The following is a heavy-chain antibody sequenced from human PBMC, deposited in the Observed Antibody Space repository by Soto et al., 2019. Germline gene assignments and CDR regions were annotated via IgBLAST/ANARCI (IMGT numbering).Heavy chain of an antibody. V-gene: IGHV3-33*01. CDR1: GFTFSSYG. J-gene: IGHJ6*02. CDR3: ARDPYGAVVNQYYYYGMDV. CDR2: IWYDGSNK. Sequence: QVQLVESGGGVVQPGRSLRLSCAASGFTFSSYGMHWVRQAPGKGLEWVAVIWYDGSNKYYADSVKGRFTISRDNSKNTLYLQMNSLRAEDTAVYYCARDPYGAVVNQYYYYGMDVWGQGTTVTVSS. D-gene: IGHD3-10*01.